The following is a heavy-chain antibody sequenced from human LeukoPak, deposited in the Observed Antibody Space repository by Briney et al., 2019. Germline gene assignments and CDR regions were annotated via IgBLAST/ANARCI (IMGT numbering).Heavy chain of an antibody. J-gene: IGHJ4*02. D-gene: IGHD3-22*01. CDR3: AKGHLSYDSSGYYYFDY. CDR2: ISGVGGST. Sequence: GGSLRLACAASGFTFAVYAMHWVRQAPGKGLEWVASISGVGGSTYYADSVKGRFTISRDNSKNSLYLQMNSLRTEDTALYYCAKGHLSYDSSGYYYFDYWGQGTLVTVSS. V-gene: IGHV3-43*02. CDR1: GFTFAVYA.